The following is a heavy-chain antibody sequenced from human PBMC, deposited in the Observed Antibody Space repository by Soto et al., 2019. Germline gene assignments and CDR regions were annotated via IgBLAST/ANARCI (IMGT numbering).Heavy chain of an antibody. Sequence: VKVSCKASCYTFTNYFITWVRQAPGQGLECLGWISAYNGNTDYAQKFQDRVTMTTETSTSTAYMELRSLRSDDTAVYFCARFTPTYYYDSSGYYGGFDSWGQGTLVTVSS. CDR3: ARFTPTYYYDSSGYYGGFDS. D-gene: IGHD3-22*01. CDR2: ISAYNGNT. J-gene: IGHJ4*02. CDR1: CYTFTNYF. V-gene: IGHV1-18*01.